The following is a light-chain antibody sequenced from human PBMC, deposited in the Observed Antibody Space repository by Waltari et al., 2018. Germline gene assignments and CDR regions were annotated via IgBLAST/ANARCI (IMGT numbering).Light chain of an antibody. CDR3: CSYAGANTYV. Sequence: QSALTQPASVSGSPGQSITVSCTGTSSDVGSYNLVSWYQHHPPKAPKLRMYEVSKRPSGVLNRFSGSKSGDTASLTISGLQPEDEADYYCCSYAGANTYVFGSGTKVTVL. V-gene: IGLV2-23*02. CDR1: SSDVGSYNL. CDR2: EVS. J-gene: IGLJ1*01.